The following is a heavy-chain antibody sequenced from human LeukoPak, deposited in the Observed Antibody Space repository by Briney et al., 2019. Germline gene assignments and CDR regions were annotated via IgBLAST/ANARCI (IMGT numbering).Heavy chain of an antibody. CDR3: ARDSPRTGP. D-gene: IGHD1-1*01. J-gene: IGHJ5*02. Sequence: GSLRPPCCGSGFTFRRYWVAWGRQSSGPGAVWVSHIDGDGRITNYGDSVKGRFTISRDNAKNILYLQMNSLRAEDTAVYYCARDSPRTGPWGQGILVTVSS. CDR2: IDGDGRIT. V-gene: IGHV3-74*01. CDR1: GFTFRRYW.